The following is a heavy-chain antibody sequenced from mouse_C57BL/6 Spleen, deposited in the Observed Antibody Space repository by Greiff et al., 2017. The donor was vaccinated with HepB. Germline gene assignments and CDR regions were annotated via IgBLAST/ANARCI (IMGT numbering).Heavy chain of an antibody. Sequence: QVQLQQPGAELVKPGASVKLSCKASGYTFTSYWMQWVKQRPGQGLEWIGEIDPSDSYTNYNQKFKGKATLTVDTSSSTAYMQLSSLTSEDAAVYYCARLGYDYPAWFAYWGQGTLVTVSA. CDR1: GYTFTSYW. V-gene: IGHV1-50*01. D-gene: IGHD2-4*01. CDR2: IDPSDSYT. CDR3: ARLGYDYPAWFAY. J-gene: IGHJ3*01.